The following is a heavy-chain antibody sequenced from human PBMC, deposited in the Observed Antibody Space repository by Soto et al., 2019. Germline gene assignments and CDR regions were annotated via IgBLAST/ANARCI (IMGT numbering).Heavy chain of an antibody. CDR2: ISASGDNT. D-gene: IGHD3-3*01. Sequence: GSLRLSCAASGFTFSGRAMSWVRQAPGKGLDWVSIISASGDNTYYADSVKGRFTISRDNSKNTLYLQVNSLRAEDTAVYYCAKLTYSDLWSGSHDSWGQGTLVTVSS. CDR1: GFTFSGRA. CDR3: AKLTYSDLWSGSHDS. J-gene: IGHJ4*02. V-gene: IGHV3-23*01.